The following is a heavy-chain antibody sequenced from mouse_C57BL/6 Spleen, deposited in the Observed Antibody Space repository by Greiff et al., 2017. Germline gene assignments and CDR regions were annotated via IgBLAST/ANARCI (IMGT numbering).Heavy chain of an antibody. CDR2: IHPNSGST. CDR1: GYTFTSYW. D-gene: IGHD1-1*01. J-gene: IGHJ4*01. Sequence: QVQLQQPGAELVKPGASVKLSCKASGYTFTSYWMHWVKQRPGQGLEWIGMIHPNSGSTNYNEKFKSKATLTVDKSSSTAYMQLSSLTSEDSAVYYCASDGSCHYYSMGGWGQGTSVTVSS. CDR3: ASDGSCHYYSMGG. V-gene: IGHV1-64*01.